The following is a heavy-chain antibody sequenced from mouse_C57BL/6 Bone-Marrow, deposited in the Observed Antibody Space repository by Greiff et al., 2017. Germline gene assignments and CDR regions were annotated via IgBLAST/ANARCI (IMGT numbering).Heavy chain of an antibody. V-gene: IGHV1-9*01. J-gene: IGHJ2*01. CDR3: ARLEPYYFDY. CDR1: GYTFTGYW. CDR2: IYPGGGYT. Sequence: QVQLKESGAELMKPGASVKLSCKATGYTFTGYWIEWVKQRPGHGLEWIGDIYPGGGYTNYNEKFKGKATLTADKSSSTAYMQFSSLTSEDSAIYYCARLEPYYFDYWGQGTTLTVSS.